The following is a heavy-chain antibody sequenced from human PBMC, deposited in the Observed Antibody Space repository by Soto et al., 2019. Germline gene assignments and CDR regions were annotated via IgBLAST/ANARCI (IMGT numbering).Heavy chain of an antibody. J-gene: IGHJ6*02. CDR3: ARGDNFYYGMDV. Sequence: QVQLVQSGAEVKKPGASLKVSYKASGYTFTSYDINWVRQATGQGLEWMGWMNPNSGNTGYAQKFQGRVTMTRNTSITTAYMELSSLRSEDTAVYYCARGDNFYYGMDVWGQGTTVTVSS. CDR1: GYTFTSYD. V-gene: IGHV1-8*01. D-gene: IGHD3-9*01. CDR2: MNPNSGNT.